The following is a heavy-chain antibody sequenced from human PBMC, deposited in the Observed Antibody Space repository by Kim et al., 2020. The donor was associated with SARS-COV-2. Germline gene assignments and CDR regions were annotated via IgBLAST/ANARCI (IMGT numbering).Heavy chain of an antibody. CDR3: TKGGPADWFDP. Sequence: DAAYAQKFQGRVTMTRKTSINTAYLELSSLTSGDTAVYYCTKGGPADWFDPWGQGTLVTVST. CDR2: DA. J-gene: IGHJ5*02. V-gene: IGHV1-8*01.